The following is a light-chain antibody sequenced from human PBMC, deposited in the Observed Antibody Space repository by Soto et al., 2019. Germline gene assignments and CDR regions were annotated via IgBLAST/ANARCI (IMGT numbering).Light chain of an antibody. Sequence: QSVLTQPASVSGSPGQSITISCTGTSSDFGGYKYVSWYQQHPGKAPKFLIYDVSIRPSGVSNRLSGFKSGNTASLTISGLQAEDEANYYCSSYTSSSTFYVFGTGTKVTVL. J-gene: IGLJ1*01. CDR2: DVS. CDR1: SSDFGGYKY. V-gene: IGLV2-14*01. CDR3: SSYTSSSTFYV.